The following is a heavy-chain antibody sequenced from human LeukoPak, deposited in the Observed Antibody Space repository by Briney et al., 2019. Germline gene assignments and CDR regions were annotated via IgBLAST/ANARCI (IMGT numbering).Heavy chain of an antibody. CDR3: ARDGYDLDTPMVSTIFDS. J-gene: IGHJ4*02. V-gene: IGHV3-64*04. Sequence: PGGSRRLSCSASGFTFSSYAMHWVRQAPGKGLEYVSAISSNGGSTYYADSVKGRFTISRDNSRKTLYLQMNSLRTEDTAVYYCARDGYDLDTPMVSTIFDSWGQGTLVTVSS. CDR1: GFTFSSYA. D-gene: IGHD5-18*01. CDR2: ISSNGGST.